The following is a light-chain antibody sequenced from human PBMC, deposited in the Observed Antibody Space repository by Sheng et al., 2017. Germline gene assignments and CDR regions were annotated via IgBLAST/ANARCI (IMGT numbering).Light chain of an antibody. V-gene: IGLV2-14*03. CDR1: SSDVGGYKY. Sequence: QSALTRPPSASGSPGQSVTISCTGTSSDVGGYKYVSWYQQHPGKAPKLMIYDVSKRPSGLSSRFSGSRSANTASLTISGLQAEDEADYYCSSYSTTGTVIFGGGTKLSLL. J-gene: IGLJ2*01. CDR2: DVS. CDR3: SSYSTTGTVI.